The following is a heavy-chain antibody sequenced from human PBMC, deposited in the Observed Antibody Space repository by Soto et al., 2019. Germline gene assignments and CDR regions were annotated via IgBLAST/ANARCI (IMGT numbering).Heavy chain of an antibody. D-gene: IGHD3-10*01. CDR3: ARGRASGSYYLLEY. CDR2: ISAYNGNT. CDR1: GYTFTSYG. Sequence: ASVKVSCKASGYTFTSYGISWFRQAPGQGLEWMGWISAYNGNTNYGQKLQGRVTMTTDTSTSTAYMELRSLRSDDTAVYYCARGRASGSYYLLEYWGQGTLVTVSS. V-gene: IGHV1-18*04. J-gene: IGHJ4*02.